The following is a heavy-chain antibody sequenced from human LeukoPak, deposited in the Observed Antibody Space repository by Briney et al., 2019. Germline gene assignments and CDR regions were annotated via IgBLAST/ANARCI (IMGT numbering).Heavy chain of an antibody. J-gene: IGHJ4*02. CDR2: INHSGST. V-gene: IGHV4-34*01. Sequence: GSLRLSCAASGFTFSDYYWSWIRQPPGKGLEWIGEINHSGSTNYNPSLKSRVTISVDTSKNQFSLKLSSVTAADTAVYYCARATPSGWYWYWGQGTLVTVSS. D-gene: IGHD6-19*01. CDR3: ARATPSGWYWY. CDR1: GFTFSDYY.